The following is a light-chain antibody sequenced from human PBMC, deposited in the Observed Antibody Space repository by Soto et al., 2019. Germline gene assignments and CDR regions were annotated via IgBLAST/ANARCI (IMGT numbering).Light chain of an antibody. CDR2: GAS. CDR1: QSVSSSY. Sequence: IVLTQSPGTLSLSPGERATLSCRASQSVSSSYLAWYQQKPGQAPRLLVYGASSRATGIPDRFSGSGSGTDFTLTFSRLEPEDFAVYYCQQYGSSITFGQGTKVDIK. CDR3: QQYGSSIT. J-gene: IGKJ1*01. V-gene: IGKV3-20*01.